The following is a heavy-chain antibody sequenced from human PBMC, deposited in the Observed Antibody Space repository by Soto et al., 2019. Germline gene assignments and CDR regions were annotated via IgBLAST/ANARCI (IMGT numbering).Heavy chain of an antibody. D-gene: IGHD3-10*01. CDR3: AAAGDYGSGPKNWFDP. Sequence: SETLSLTCTVSGGSISSYYWSWIRQPPGKGLEWIGYISHKSGSTNYNPSLKSRVSISLDTSKNQFSLKLSSVTAADTAVYYCAAAGDYGSGPKNWFDPWGQGTLVTVSS. J-gene: IGHJ5*02. CDR1: GGSISSYY. V-gene: IGHV4-59*01. CDR2: ISHKSGST.